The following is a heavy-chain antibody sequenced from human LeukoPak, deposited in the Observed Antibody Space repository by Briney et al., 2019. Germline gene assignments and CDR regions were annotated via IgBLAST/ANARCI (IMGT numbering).Heavy chain of an antibody. D-gene: IGHD2-2*01. V-gene: IGHV4-34*01. J-gene: IGHJ6*03. CDR1: GGSFSGYY. CDR3: ARLPHVVGFYYYYYMDV. Sequence: PSETLSLTCAVYGGSFSGYYWSWIRQPPGKGLEWIGEINHSGSTNYNPSLKSRVTISVDTSKNQFSLKLSSVTAADTAVYYCARLPHVVGFYYYYYMDVWGKGTTVTVSS. CDR2: INHSGST.